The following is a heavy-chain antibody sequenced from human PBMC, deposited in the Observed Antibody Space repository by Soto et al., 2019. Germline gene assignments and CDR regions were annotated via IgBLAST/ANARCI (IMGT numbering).Heavy chain of an antibody. CDR1: GGTFSSYA. D-gene: IGHD3-16*01. CDR3: ASNHPYDYVWGSPPVWFDP. CDR2: IIPIFGTA. J-gene: IGHJ5*02. V-gene: IGHV1-69*13. Sequence: GASVKVSCKASGGTFSSYAISWVRQAPGQGLEWMRGIIPIFGTANYAQKFQGRVTITADESTSTAYMELSSLRSEDTAVYYCASNHPYDYVWGSPPVWFDPWGQGTLVTVSS.